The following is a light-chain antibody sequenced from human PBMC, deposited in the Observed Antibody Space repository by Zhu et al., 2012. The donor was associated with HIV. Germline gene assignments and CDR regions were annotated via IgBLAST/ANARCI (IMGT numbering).Light chain of an antibody. Sequence: VLTQSPGTLSLSPGDRATLACRASQSVSRNYVIWYQQKPGQAPRPLIYGASDRASGVPDRFSGSGSGTDFTLTISRLEPEDFAVYYCHQYDKSWTFGQGTRVEIK. J-gene: IGKJ1*01. CDR3: HQYDKSWT. CDR2: GAS. V-gene: IGKV3-20*01. CDR1: QSVSRNY.